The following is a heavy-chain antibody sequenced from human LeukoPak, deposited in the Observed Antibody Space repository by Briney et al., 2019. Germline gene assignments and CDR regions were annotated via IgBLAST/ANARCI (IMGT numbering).Heavy chain of an antibody. CDR2: ISSSSTTR. CDR3: ARDPHIAAAGTIFDY. Sequence: PGGSLRLSCVVSGFTFSSCSMNWVRQAPGNGLEWFSYISSSSTTRYYADSVKGRFTISRDNAKNSLYLQMNSLRDEASAVYYCARDPHIAAAGTIFDYWGQGTMVTVSS. D-gene: IGHD6-13*01. V-gene: IGHV3-48*02. CDR1: GFTFSSCS. J-gene: IGHJ4*02.